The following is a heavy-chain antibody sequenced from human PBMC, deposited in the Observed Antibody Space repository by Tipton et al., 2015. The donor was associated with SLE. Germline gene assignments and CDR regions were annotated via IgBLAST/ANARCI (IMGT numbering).Heavy chain of an antibody. Sequence: TLSLTCTVSGVSISSGSYYWNWIRQPAGKGLEWIGRVYTTGSPYYNPSLSSRVAMSVDTSKNQFSLKLTSVTAADTAVYYCAAQGYYDSSFDYWGQGTLVTVSS. D-gene: IGHD3-16*01. CDR2: VYTTGSP. V-gene: IGHV4-61*02. CDR3: AAQGYYDSSFDY. CDR1: GVSISSGSYY. J-gene: IGHJ4*02.